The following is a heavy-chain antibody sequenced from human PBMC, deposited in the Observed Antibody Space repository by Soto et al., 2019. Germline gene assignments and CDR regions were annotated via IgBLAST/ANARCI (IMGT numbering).Heavy chain of an antibody. Sequence: ASVKVSCKASGGTFSSYSINWVRQAPGQGLEWMGIINPSGSSTTYSQKFQGRVTMTRDTSTSTVYMELSSLRPEDTGVYYCARERVSNSEVHYYYGMDVWGQGTTVTVSS. V-gene: IGHV1-46*01. J-gene: IGHJ6*02. D-gene: IGHD1-1*01. CDR1: GGTFSSYS. CDR2: INPSGSST. CDR3: ARERVSNSEVHYYYGMDV.